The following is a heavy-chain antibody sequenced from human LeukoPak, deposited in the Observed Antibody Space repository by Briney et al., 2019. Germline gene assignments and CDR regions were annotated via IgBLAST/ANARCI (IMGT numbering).Heavy chain of an antibody. Sequence: GESLKISCKVSGYSFTKYWIGWVRQTPGKGLEWMGIIYSDDSDTRYSPSFQGQVTMSADKSISTAYVQWSSLKASDTAIYYCARRPALSPVDVFDIWGQGTMVTVSS. D-gene: IGHD2/OR15-2a*01. CDR2: IYSDDSDT. V-gene: IGHV5-51*01. CDR1: GYSFTKYW. CDR3: ARRPALSPVDVFDI. J-gene: IGHJ3*02.